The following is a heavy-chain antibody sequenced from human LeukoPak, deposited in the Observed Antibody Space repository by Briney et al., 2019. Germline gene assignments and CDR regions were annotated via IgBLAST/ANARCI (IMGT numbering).Heavy chain of an antibody. CDR1: GFSFSDYY. J-gene: IGHJ3*02. CDR3: ARAGYDSSGFYFLAFDM. CDR2: ISGSGTTI. Sequence: PGWSLRLSCAASGFSFSDYYMGWIRQAPGKGLEWISYISGSGTTIYYADSMKGRFTVSRDSAKRSLFLQMNSLRAEDTAVYYCARAGYDSSGFYFLAFDMWGQGTKVTVSS. V-gene: IGHV3-11*01. D-gene: IGHD3-22*01.